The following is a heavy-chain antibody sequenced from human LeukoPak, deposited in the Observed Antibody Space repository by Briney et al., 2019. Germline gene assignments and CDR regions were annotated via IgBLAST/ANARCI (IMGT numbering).Heavy chain of an antibody. D-gene: IGHD2/OR15-2a*01. CDR1: GLKFRNYG. Sequence: GGSLRLSCVASGLKFRNYGMHWARQAPGKGLEWVTFIWYDGSHQYYIDSVKGRFTVSRDNAKSTLYLQMDSLRAEDTAVYYCATDRNEGKYYDYWGQGTLVTVSS. V-gene: IGHV3-30*02. CDR3: ATDRNEGKYYDY. CDR2: IWYDGSHQ. J-gene: IGHJ4*02.